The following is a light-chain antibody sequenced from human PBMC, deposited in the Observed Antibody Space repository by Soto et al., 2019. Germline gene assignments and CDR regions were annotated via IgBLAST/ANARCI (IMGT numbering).Light chain of an antibody. CDR2: LGS. CDR3: MQTLQTPYT. CDR1: QSLLYGAGYMY. J-gene: IGKJ2*01. Sequence: DIVMTQSPLSLPVTPGEPASISCRSSQSLLYGAGYMYVDWYLQKPGQPPQLLIFLGSNRASGVPDRFSGSVSGTDFTLKISRVETEDGGVYYCMQTLQTPYTFGQGTKLEIK. V-gene: IGKV2-28*01.